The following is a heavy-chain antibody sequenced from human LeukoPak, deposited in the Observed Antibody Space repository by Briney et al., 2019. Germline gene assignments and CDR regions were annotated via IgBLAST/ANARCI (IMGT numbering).Heavy chain of an antibody. CDR3: ARRGATHYYDSSGYYSTDAFDI. J-gene: IGHJ3*02. CDR2: IYPGDSDT. V-gene: IGHV5-51*01. D-gene: IGHD3-22*01. Sequence: GESLQISCKGSGYRFTSYWIGWVRPMPGKGLEWMGIIYPGDSDTRYSPSFQGQVTISADKSISTAYLQWSSLKAPDTAMYYCARRGATHYYDSSGYYSTDAFDIWGQGTMVTVSS. CDR1: GYRFTSYW.